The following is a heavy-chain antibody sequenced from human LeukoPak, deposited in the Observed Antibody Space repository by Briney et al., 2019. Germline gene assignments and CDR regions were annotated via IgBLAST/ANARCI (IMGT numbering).Heavy chain of an antibody. J-gene: IGHJ6*02. CDR3: ARDVRSGFLEWLSYYGMDV. CDR2: IYTSGST. CDR1: AGSISSGSYY. V-gene: IGHV4-61*02. Sequence: PSQTLSLTCTVSAGSISSGSYYWSWIRQPAGKGLEWIARIYTSGSTNYNPSLKSRVTISVDTSKNQFSLKLSSVTAADTAVYYCARDVRSGFLEWLSYYGMDVWGQGTTVTVSS. D-gene: IGHD3-3*01.